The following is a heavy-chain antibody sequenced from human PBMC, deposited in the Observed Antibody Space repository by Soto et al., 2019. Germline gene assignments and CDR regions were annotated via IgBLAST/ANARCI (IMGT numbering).Heavy chain of an antibody. J-gene: IGHJ6*02. CDR2: INSDGSNT. Sequence: GGSLRLSCAASGFTFTNYWMHWVRQAPGKGLVWVSRINSDGSNTNYADSVKGRFTISRDNAKNSLNLQMNSLRAEDTAVYYCARDQRYYGFDVWGQGTTVTVSS. CDR1: GFTFTNYW. V-gene: IGHV3-74*01. CDR3: ARDQRYYGFDV.